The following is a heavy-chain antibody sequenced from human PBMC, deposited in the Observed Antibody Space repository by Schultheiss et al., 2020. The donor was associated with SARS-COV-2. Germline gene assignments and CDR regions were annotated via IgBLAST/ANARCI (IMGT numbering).Heavy chain of an antibody. CDR2: INHSGST. Sequence: SETLSLTCAVYGGSFSGYYWSWIRQPPGKGLEWIGEINHSGSTNYNPSLKSRVTISVDTSKNQFSLKLSSVTAADTAVYYCARQYCGGDCYYFDYLGQGTLVTVSS. CDR1: GGSFSGYY. D-gene: IGHD2-21*01. CDR3: ARQYCGGDCYYFDY. V-gene: IGHV4-34*01. J-gene: IGHJ4*02.